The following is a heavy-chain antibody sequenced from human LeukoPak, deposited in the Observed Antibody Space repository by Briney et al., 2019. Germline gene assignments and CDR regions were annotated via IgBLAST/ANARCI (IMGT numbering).Heavy chain of an antibody. V-gene: IGHV4-59*01. D-gene: IGHD2-21*02. Sequence: PSETLSLTCTVSGGSISSYYWSWIRQPPGKGLEWIGYIYYSGSTNYNPSLKSRVTISVDTSKNQFSLKLSSVTAADTAVYYCARAPYCGGDCYANWFDPWGQGTLVTVSS. CDR1: GGSISSYY. J-gene: IGHJ5*02. CDR2: IYYSGST. CDR3: ARAPYCGGDCYANWFDP.